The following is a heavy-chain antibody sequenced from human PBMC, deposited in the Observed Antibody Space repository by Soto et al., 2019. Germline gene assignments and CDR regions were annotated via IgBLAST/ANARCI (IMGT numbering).Heavy chain of an antibody. V-gene: IGHV1-69*02. Sequence: QVQLVQSGAEVKKPGSSVKVSCKASGGSFTSFIVTWVRQAPGQGLEWMGRIIPVLDVEYYAQKFQGRLTITADKSTNTAYMELRSLRSEDTAVYYCAKSPTPGSATPSSYGMDVSGLGTTVTVSS. J-gene: IGHJ6*02. D-gene: IGHD2-15*01. CDR3: AKSPTPGSATPSSYGMDV. CDR2: IIPVLDVE. CDR1: GGSFTSFI.